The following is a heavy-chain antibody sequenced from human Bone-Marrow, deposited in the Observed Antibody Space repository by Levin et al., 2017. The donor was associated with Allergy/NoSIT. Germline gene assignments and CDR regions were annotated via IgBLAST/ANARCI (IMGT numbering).Heavy chain of an antibody. D-gene: IGHD3-16*02. CDR3: TTEGYDYVWGSYRETTDAFDI. CDR2: IKSKTDGGTT. Sequence: GGSLRLSCAASGFTFSNAWMNWVRQAPGKGLEWVGRIKSKTDGGTTDYAAPVKGRFTISRDDSKNTLYLQMNSLKTEDTAVYYCTTEGYDYVWGSYRETTDAFDIWGQGTMVTVSS. J-gene: IGHJ3*02. CDR1: GFTFSNAW. V-gene: IGHV3-15*07.